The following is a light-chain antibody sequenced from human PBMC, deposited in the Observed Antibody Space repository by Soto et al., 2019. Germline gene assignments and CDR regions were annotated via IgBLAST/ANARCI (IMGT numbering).Light chain of an antibody. CDR2: LGS. CDR3: MQGIQSPPS. CDR1: QSLLNSDGYNY. V-gene: IGKV2-28*01. Sequence: DIVMTQSPLSLPVTPGEPASISCRSSQSLLNSDGYNYLDWYLQKPGQSPQLLIYLGSYRASGVPDRFSGSGSGTDFTLKISRVEAEDFGVYFCMQGIQSPPSFGQGTRVEIK. J-gene: IGKJ1*01.